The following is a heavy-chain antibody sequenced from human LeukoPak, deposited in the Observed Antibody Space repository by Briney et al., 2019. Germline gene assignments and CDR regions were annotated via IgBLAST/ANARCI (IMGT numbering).Heavy chain of an antibody. V-gene: IGHV1-2*02. J-gene: IGHJ3*02. CDR3: AGYDFWSGYYAFDI. D-gene: IGHD3-3*01. Sequence: ASVKVSCKASGYTFTGYYMHWVRQAPGQGLEWMGWINPNSGGTNYAQKFQGRVTMTRDTSISTAYMELSRLRSDDTAVYYCAGYDFWSGYYAFDIWGQGTMVTVSS. CDR1: GYTFTGYY. CDR2: INPNSGGT.